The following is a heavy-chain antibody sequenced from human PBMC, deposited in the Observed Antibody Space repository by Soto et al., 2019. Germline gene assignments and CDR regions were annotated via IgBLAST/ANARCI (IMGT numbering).Heavy chain of an antibody. Sequence: EVQLLESGGGSVQPGGSLRLSCAPSGCSFSRYAMSWVRQAPGKGLEWVSTVSGGDGSTFYADSVKGRFTISTDTIPRDNSKNTLYLQMNSLRAEDTALYYCAKSAASSWPTFDFWGQGTLVTVSS. V-gene: IGHV3-23*01. D-gene: IGHD6-13*01. CDR3: AKSAASSWPTFDF. CDR1: GCSFSRYA. J-gene: IGHJ4*02. CDR2: VSGGDGST.